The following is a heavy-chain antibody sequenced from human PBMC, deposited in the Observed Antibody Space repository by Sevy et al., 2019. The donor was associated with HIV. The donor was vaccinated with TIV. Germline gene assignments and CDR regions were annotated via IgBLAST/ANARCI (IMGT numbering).Heavy chain of an antibody. CDR2: ISFGCGKI. J-gene: IGHJ4*02. CDR1: GFAFYEYS. Sequence: GGSLRLSCAASGFAFYEYSMSWIRQAPGKGLEWVATISFGCGKINYADSVKGRFTISRDNSKNSFYLQMDNLRVEDTALYYGAREGCSRPHDYWGQGTRVTVSS. CDR3: AREGCSRPHDY. V-gene: IGHV3-23*01. D-gene: IGHD2-8*01.